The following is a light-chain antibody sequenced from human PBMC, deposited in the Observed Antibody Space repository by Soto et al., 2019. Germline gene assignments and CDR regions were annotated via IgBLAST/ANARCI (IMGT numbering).Light chain of an antibody. CDR3: SSYTSSSTLVV. V-gene: IGLV2-14*01. CDR2: DVS. Sequence: QSALTQPASVSGSPGQSITISCTGTSSDVGGYNYVSWYQQHPGKAPILMIYDVSNRPSGVANRFSGSKSGNTASLTISGLQAEYEADYYCSSYTSSSTLVVFGGGTKLTVL. CDR1: SSDVGGYNY. J-gene: IGLJ2*01.